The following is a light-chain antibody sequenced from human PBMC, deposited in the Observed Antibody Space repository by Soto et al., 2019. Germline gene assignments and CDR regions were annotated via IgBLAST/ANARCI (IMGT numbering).Light chain of an antibody. V-gene: IGKV1-33*01. CDR1: QSISSW. CDR2: DAS. CDR3: QQYDSLPLT. J-gene: IGKJ5*01. Sequence: DIEMTQSPSTRSASGGDRVTMXXRASQSISSWLAWYQQKPGKAPKXLIYDASDLETGVPSRFSGSGSGTGFTFTISSLQPEDFATYYCQQYDSLPLTFGQGTRLEIK.